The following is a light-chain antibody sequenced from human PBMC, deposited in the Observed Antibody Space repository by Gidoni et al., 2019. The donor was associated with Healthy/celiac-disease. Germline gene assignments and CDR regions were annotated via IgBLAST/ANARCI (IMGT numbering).Light chain of an antibody. V-gene: IGKV4-1*01. CDR1: QSVLYSSNNKNY. CDR3: QQYYSTFLGFT. J-gene: IGKJ4*01. CDR2: WAS. Sequence: DIVMTQSPDSLAVSLGERATINCKSSQSVLYSSNNKNYLAWYQQKPGQPPKLLIYWASTRESGVPDRFSGSGSGTDFTLTISSLQAEDVAVYYCQQYYSTFLGFTFGGGTKVEIK.